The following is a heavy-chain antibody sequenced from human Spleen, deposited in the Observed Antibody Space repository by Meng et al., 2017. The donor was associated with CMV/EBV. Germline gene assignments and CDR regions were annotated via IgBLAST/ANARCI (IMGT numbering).Heavy chain of an antibody. CDR3: ARAPDVLVPASFDY. D-gene: IGHD2-2*01. CDR2: IYHTGST. J-gene: IGHJ4*02. V-gene: IGHV4-61*01. Sequence: SETLSLTCTVSGGSVSSGSSYWSWIRQPPGKGLEWIGNIYHTGSTSYNPSLKSQVTISVDTSNNQFSLRLSSVTSADTAVYYCARAPDVLVPASFDYWGQGTLVTVSS. CDR1: GGSVSSGSSY.